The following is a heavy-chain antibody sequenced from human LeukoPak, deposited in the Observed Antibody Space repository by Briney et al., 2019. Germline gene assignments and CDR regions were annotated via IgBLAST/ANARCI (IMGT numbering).Heavy chain of an antibody. V-gene: IGHV3-30*18. Sequence: GGSLRLSCAASGFTFSSYGMHWVRQAPGKGLEWVAVISYDGSNKYYADSVKGRFTISRDNSKNTLYLQMNSLRAEDTAVYYGAKGWRATRYWGQGTLVTVST. CDR3: AKGWRATRY. D-gene: IGHD2-15*01. CDR1: GFTFSSYG. CDR2: ISYDGSNK. J-gene: IGHJ4*02.